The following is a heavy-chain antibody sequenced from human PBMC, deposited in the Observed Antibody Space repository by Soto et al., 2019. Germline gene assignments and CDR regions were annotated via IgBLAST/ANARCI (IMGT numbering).Heavy chain of an antibody. CDR1: GFTFSSYG. J-gene: IGHJ3*02. D-gene: IGHD5-12*01. CDR2: IWYDGSNK. Sequence: QVQLVESGGGVVQPGRSLRLSCAASGFTFSSYGMHWVRQAPGKGLEWVAVIWYDGSNKYYADSVKGRFTISRDNSKNTLYLQMNSLRVEDTAVYYCARAGLVEMATLGAFDIWGQGTMVTVSS. V-gene: IGHV3-33*01. CDR3: ARAGLVEMATLGAFDI.